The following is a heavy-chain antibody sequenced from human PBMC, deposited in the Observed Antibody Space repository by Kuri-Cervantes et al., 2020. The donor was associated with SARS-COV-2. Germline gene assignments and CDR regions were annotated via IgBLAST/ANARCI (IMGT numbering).Heavy chain of an antibody. CDR3: ARDNCSGGSCYGYYYMDV. Sequence: SETLSLTCTVSGGSISSGSYYWSWIRQPAGKGLEWIGHIYTSGSTNYNPSLKSRVTISVDTSKNQFSLKLSSVTAADTAVYYCARDNCSGGSCYGYYYMDVWGKGTTVTVSS. D-gene: IGHD2-15*01. CDR1: GGSISSGSYY. J-gene: IGHJ6*03. CDR2: IYTSGST. V-gene: IGHV4-61*09.